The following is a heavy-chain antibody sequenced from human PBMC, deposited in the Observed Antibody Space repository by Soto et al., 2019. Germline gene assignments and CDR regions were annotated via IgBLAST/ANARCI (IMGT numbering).Heavy chain of an antibody. J-gene: IGHJ6*02. V-gene: IGHV3-30*03. D-gene: IGHD3-22*01. CDR3: ARDAYYYDSSGYLGYYYGMDV. CDR1: GFTFSSYG. CDR2: ISYDGSNK. Sequence: PGGSLRLSCAASGFTFSSYGMHWVRQAPGKGLEWVAVISYDGSNKYYADSVKGRFTISRDNSKNTLYLQMNSLRAEDTAVYYCARDAYYYDSSGYLGYYYGMDVWGQGTTVTVSS.